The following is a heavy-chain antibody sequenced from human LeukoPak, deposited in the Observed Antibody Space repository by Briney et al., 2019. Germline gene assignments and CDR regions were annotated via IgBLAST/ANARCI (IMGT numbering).Heavy chain of an antibody. J-gene: IGHJ4*02. Sequence: PGGSLRLSCAASGFTFSSYAMHWVRQAPGKGLEYVSAISSNGGSTYYANSVKGRFTISRDNSKNTLYLQMGSLRAEDMAVYYCARDLYDYDFWSGYPDYWGQGTLVTVSS. CDR2: ISSNGGST. D-gene: IGHD3-3*01. CDR3: ARDLYDYDFWSGYPDY. CDR1: GFTFSSYA. V-gene: IGHV3-64*01.